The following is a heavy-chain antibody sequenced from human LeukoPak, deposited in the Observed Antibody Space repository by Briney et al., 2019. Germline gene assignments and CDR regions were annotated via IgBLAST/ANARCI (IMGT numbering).Heavy chain of an antibody. V-gene: IGHV3-48*04. Sequence: GGSLRLSCAASGFTFSSYSMSWVRQAPGKGLEWISYINSSSSTIYYADSVKGRFTISRDNAKNSLYLQMNSLKIEDTAMYFCTTDEGKAAAPFDYWGQGTLVTVSS. CDR2: INSSSSTI. D-gene: IGHD6-13*01. CDR3: TTDEGKAAAPFDY. CDR1: GFTFSSYS. J-gene: IGHJ4*02.